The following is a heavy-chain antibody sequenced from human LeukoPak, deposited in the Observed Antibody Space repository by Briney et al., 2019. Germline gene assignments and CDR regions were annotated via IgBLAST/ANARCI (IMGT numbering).Heavy chain of an antibody. CDR1: GGSLSSYY. Sequence: SETLSLTCTVSGGSLSSYYWSWIRQPPGKGLEWIGYIYYSGSTNYNPSLKSRVTISVDTSKNQFSLKLSSVTAADTAVYYCASWGYIAAAGTREYFQHWGQGTLVTVSS. V-gene: IGHV4-59*01. J-gene: IGHJ1*01. D-gene: IGHD6-13*01. CDR3: ASWGYIAAAGTREYFQH. CDR2: IYYSGST.